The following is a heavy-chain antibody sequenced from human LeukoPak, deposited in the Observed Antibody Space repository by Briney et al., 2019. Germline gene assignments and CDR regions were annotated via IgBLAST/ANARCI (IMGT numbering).Heavy chain of an antibody. Sequence: PGGSLRLSCAASGFTFSSYAMHWVRQAPGKGLEWVAVISYDGSNKYYADSVKGRFTISRDNSKNTLYLQMNSLRAEDTAVYYCAKDPYDSSGYYFPGAFDIWGQGTMVTVSS. D-gene: IGHD3-22*01. J-gene: IGHJ3*02. CDR2: ISYDGSNK. CDR1: GFTFSSYA. V-gene: IGHV3-30*04. CDR3: AKDPYDSSGYYFPGAFDI.